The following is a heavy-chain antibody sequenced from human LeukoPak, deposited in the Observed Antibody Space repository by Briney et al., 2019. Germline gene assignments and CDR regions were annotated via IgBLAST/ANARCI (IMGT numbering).Heavy chain of an antibody. CDR1: GYTFTDYY. CDR3: ARDGVGRGVIVAATP. V-gene: IGHV1-2*02. J-gene: IGHJ4*02. CDR2: INPNSGGT. D-gene: IGHD2-15*01. Sequence: ASLKYSCKASGYTFTDYYMHWVREAPGQGLEWMGWINPNSGGTKYAQKLQGRVTMTRDTSISTAYMELSGLRSDDTAVYYCARDGVGRGVIVAATPWGQGTLVTVSS.